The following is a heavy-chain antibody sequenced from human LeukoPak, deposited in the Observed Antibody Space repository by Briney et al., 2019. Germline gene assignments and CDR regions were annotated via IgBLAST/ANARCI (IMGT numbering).Heavy chain of an antibody. CDR3: ARDPGITMVRGVIT. D-gene: IGHD3-10*01. CDR1: GGTFSSYA. V-gene: IGHV1-69*05. Sequence: SAKVSCKASGGTFSSYAISWVRQAPGQGLEWMGRIIPIFGTANYAQKFQGRVTITTDESTSTAYMELSSLRSEDTAVYYCARDPGITMVRGVITWGQGTLVTVSS. J-gene: IGHJ4*02. CDR2: IIPIFGTA.